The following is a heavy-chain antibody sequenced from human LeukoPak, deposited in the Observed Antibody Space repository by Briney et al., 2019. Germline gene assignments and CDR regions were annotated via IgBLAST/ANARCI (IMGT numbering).Heavy chain of an antibody. J-gene: IGHJ4*02. CDR3: ARDGNDSSGCAN. CDR1: VGSNCSGGYY. CDR2: IYYSGST. Sequence: SETQSLTCTVSVGSNCSGGYYWSWVRQHPGKGLEWIGYIYYSGSTYYNPSLKSRVTISVDTSKNQFSLKLSSVTAADTAVYYCARDGNDSSGCANCGQGTLVTVSS. D-gene: IGHD3-22*01. V-gene: IGHV4-31*03.